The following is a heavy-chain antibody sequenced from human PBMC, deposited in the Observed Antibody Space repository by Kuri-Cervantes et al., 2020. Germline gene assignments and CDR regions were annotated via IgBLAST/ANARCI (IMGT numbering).Heavy chain of an antibody. V-gene: IGHV3-30*19. CDR2: ISYDGSNK. CDR1: GFTFRNYG. D-gene: IGHD3-9*01. CDR3: ARGHRGTIVSLFDY. J-gene: IGHJ4*02. Sequence: GGSLRLSCAASGFTFRNYGMHWVRQAPGKGLEWLAVISYDGSNKYYADSVKGRFTISRDNSKNTLYLQMNSLRAEDTAVYYCARGHRGTIVSLFDYWGQGTLVTVSS.